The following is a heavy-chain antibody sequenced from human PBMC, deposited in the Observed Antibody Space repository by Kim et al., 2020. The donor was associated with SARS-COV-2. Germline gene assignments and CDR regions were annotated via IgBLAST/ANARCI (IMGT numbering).Heavy chain of an antibody. V-gene: IGHV4-39*01. D-gene: IGHD6-19*01. CDR2: IYYSGST. J-gene: IGHJ6*02. Sequence: SETLSLTCTVSGGSISSSSYYWGWIRQPPGKGLEWIGSIYYSGSTYYNPSLKSRVTISVDTSKNQFSLKLSSVTAADTAVYYCARLTVAGKYYYYGMDVWGQGTTVTVSS. CDR1: GGSISSSSYY. CDR3: ARLTVAGKYYYYGMDV.